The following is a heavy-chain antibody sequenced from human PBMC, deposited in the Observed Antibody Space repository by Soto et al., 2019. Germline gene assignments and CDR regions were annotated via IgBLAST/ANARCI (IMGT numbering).Heavy chain of an antibody. V-gene: IGHV4-59*08. J-gene: IGHJ6*03. CDR2: IYYSGST. CDR3: ARRFGVPPYYYYYMDV. D-gene: IGHD3-3*01. CDR1: GGSISSYY. Sequence: PSETLSLTCTVSGGSISSYYWSWIRQPPGKGLEWIGYIYYSGSTNYNPSLKSRVTISVDTSKNQFSLKLSSVTAADTAVYYCARRFGVPPYYYYYMDVWGKGTTVTVSS.